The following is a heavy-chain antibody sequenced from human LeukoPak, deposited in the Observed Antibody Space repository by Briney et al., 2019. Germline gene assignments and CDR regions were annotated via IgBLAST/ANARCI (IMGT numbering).Heavy chain of an antibody. CDR1: GGSISSSSYY. CDR2: IYYSGST. CDR3: AVYYYDSSGYNLDY. D-gene: IGHD3-22*01. Sequence: PSETLSLTCTVSGGSISSSSYYWGWIRQPPGKGLEWIGSIYYSGSTYYNPSLKSRVTMSVDTSKNQFSLKLSSVTAADTAVYYCAVYYYDSSGYNLDYWGQGTLVTVSS. J-gene: IGHJ4*02. V-gene: IGHV4-39*01.